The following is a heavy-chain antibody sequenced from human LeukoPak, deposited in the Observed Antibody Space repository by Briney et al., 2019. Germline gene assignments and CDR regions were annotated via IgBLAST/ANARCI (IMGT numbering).Heavy chain of an antibody. CDR1: GFTFSSYA. J-gene: IGHJ4*02. D-gene: IGHD4-17*01. V-gene: IGHV3-64D*06. Sequence: GGSLRLSCSASGFTFSSYAMRWVRQAPGKGLEYVSAISSNGGSTYYADSVKGRFTISRDNSKNTLYLQMSSLRAEDTAVYYCVNLVDGDYVHNFDYWGQGTLVTVCS. CDR3: VNLVDGDYVHNFDY. CDR2: ISSNGGST.